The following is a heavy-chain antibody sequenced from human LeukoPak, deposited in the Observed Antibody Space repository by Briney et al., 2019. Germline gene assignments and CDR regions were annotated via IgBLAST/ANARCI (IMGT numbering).Heavy chain of an antibody. CDR1: GFAFSSYG. J-gene: IGHJ3*02. CDR3: ARGGWEYFDWSRGAFDI. V-gene: IGHV3-48*04. Sequence: GGSLRLSCAASGFAFSSYGMHWVRQAPGKGLEWVSYISSSSSTIYYADSVKGRFTISRDNAKNSLYLQMNSLRAEDTAVYYCARGGWEYFDWSRGAFDIWGQGTMVTVSS. D-gene: IGHD3-9*01. CDR2: ISSSSSTI.